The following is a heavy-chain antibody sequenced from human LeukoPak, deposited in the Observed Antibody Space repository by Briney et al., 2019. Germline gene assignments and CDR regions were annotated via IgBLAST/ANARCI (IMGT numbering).Heavy chain of an antibody. D-gene: IGHD3-22*01. CDR1: GITLSNYG. CDR3: AKRGVVIRVILVGFHKEAYYFDS. Sequence: GGSLRLSCAVSGITLSNYGMSWVRQAPGKGLEWVAGISDSGGSTNYADSVKGRFTISRDNPKNTLYLQMNSLRAEDSAVYFCAKRGVVIRVILVGFHKEAYYFDSWGQGALVTVSS. J-gene: IGHJ4*02. CDR2: ISDSGGST. V-gene: IGHV3-23*01.